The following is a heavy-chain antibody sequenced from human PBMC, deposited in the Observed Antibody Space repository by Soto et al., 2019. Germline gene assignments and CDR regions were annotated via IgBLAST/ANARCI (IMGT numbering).Heavy chain of an antibody. J-gene: IGHJ6*02. CDR2: INPQSGGT. V-gene: IGHV1-2*04. CDR1: GYSFTDYH. Sequence: QVQLVQSGAEVKKPGASVKVSCKASGYSFTDYHIHWVRQAPGQGLEWLGRINPQSGGTSTAQKFQGWVTMTTDTSISTASMALTRLTSDDTAIYYCARGDSTDCSNGVCSFFYNHDMDVWGQGTTVTVSS. D-gene: IGHD2-8*01. CDR3: ARGDSTDCSNGVCSFFYNHDMDV.